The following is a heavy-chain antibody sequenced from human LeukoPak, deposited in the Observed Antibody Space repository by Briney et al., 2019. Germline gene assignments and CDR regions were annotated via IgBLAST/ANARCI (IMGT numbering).Heavy chain of an antibody. CDR2: INHSGST. CDR3: ARGRSRPYSIYTY. D-gene: IGHD2-21*01. V-gene: IGHV4-34*01. Sequence: SETLSLTCAVYGGSFSGYYWSWIRQPPGKGLEWIGEINHSGSTNYNPSLKSRVTISVDTSKNQFSLKLSSVTAADTAVYYCARGRSRPYSIYTYWGQGTLVTVSS. CDR1: GGSFSGYY. J-gene: IGHJ4*02.